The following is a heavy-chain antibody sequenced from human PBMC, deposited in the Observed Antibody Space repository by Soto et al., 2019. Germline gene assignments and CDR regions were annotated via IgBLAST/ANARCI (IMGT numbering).Heavy chain of an antibody. D-gene: IGHD2-21*02. Sequence: TLSLTCAVYGGSFSGYYWSWIRQPPGKGLEWIGEINHSGSTNYNPSLKSRVTISVDTSKNQFSLKLSSVTAADTAVYYCARGAYCGGDCPLVDNWCDPWGQGTLGTVSA. CDR3: ARGAYCGGDCPLVDNWCDP. J-gene: IGHJ5*02. V-gene: IGHV4-34*01. CDR1: GGSFSGYY. CDR2: INHSGST.